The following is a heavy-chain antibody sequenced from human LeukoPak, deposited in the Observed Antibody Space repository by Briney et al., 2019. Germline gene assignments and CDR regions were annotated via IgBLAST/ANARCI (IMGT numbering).Heavy chain of an antibody. CDR1: GFSLSTSGVG. CDR2: IYWNDDK. J-gene: IGHJ4*02. V-gene: IGHV2-5*01. Sequence: SGPTLVKPTQTLTLTCTFSGFSLSTSGVGVGWIRQPPGKALEWLALIYWNDDKRYSPSLKSRLTITKDTPKNQVVLTMTNMDPVDTATYYCAHSDLGYDFWSGYYDYWGQGTLVTGSS. CDR3: AHSDLGYDFWSGYYDY. D-gene: IGHD3-3*01.